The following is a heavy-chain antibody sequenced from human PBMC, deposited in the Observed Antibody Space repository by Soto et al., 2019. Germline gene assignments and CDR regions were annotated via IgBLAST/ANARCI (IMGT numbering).Heavy chain of an antibody. CDR3: ARAPIAVAGTFPPLMDV. V-gene: IGHV3-30*14. D-gene: IGHD6-19*01. CDR2: ISYDGSNK. Sequence: PGGSLRLSCAASGFTFSSYAMHWVRQAPGKGLEWVAVISYDGSNKNHADTVKGRFTISRENAKNSLYLQMNSLRAGDTAVYYCARAPIAVAGTFPPLMDVWGQGTTVTVSS. CDR1: GFTFSSYA. J-gene: IGHJ6*02.